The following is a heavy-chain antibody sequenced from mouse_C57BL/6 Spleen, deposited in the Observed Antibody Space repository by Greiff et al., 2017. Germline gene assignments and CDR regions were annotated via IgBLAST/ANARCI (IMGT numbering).Heavy chain of an antibody. Sequence: QVHVKQSGAELVKPGASVKLSCKASGYTFTSYWMHWVKQRPGQGLEWIGMIHPNSGSTNYNEKFKSKATLTVDKSSSTAYMQLSSLTSEDSAVYYCARPAYYSNYYAMDYWGQGTSVTVSS. J-gene: IGHJ4*01. CDR2: IHPNSGST. CDR1: GYTFTSYW. CDR3: ARPAYYSNYYAMDY. D-gene: IGHD2-5*01. V-gene: IGHV1-64*01.